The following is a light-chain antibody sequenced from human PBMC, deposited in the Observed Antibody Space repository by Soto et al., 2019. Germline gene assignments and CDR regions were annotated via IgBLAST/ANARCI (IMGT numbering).Light chain of an antibody. CDR2: GAS. V-gene: IGKV3-15*01. J-gene: IGKJ2*01. CDR1: QSVSSN. Sequence: EIVMTQSPATLSVSPGERATLSCRASQSVSSNLAWYQQKPGQAPRLLIYGASTRATGIPARFSGSGSGTDFTINISSLQSEDFAVYYCQQYNNWPLYTFGQGTKLEIK. CDR3: QQYNNWPLYT.